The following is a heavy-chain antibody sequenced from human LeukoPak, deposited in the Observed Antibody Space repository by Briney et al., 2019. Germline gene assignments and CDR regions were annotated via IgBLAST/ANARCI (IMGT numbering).Heavy chain of an antibody. CDR1: GGSFSSYY. J-gene: IGHJ4*02. CDR2: IYYSGST. V-gene: IGHV4-59*01. Sequence: SETLSLTCAVYGGSFSSYYWSWIRQPPGKGLEWIGYIYYSGSTNYNPSLKSRVTISVDTSKNQFSLKLSSVTAADTAVYYCARIFSSSWYSFDYWGQGTLVTVSS. D-gene: IGHD6-13*01. CDR3: ARIFSSSWYSFDY.